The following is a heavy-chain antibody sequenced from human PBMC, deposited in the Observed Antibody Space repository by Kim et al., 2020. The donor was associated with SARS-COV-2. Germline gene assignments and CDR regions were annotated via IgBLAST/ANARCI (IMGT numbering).Heavy chain of an antibody. CDR3: ARHGNYYGSGRYIAHWFDP. CDR2: IYPGDSDT. D-gene: IGHD3-10*01. J-gene: IGHJ5*02. Sequence: GESLKISCKGSGYSFTSYWIGWVRQMPGKGLEWMGIIYPGDSDTRSSPSFQGQVTISADKSISTAYLQWSSLKASDTAMYYCARHGNYYGSGRYIAHWFDPWGQGTLVTVSS. CDR1: GYSFTSYW. V-gene: IGHV5-51*01.